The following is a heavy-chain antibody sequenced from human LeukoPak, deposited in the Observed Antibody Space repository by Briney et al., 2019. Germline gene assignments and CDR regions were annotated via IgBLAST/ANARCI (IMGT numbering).Heavy chain of an antibody. J-gene: IGHJ4*02. Sequence: SETLSLTCTVSGGSISTYYWSWIRQSPGKGLEWIGYINYSGSTNYIPSLKSRVTISVDTSKKQFSLRLSSVTAADTAVYYCARAVAASHFDYWGQGTLVTVSS. D-gene: IGHD6-19*01. CDR1: GGSISTYY. CDR2: INYSGST. V-gene: IGHV4-59*01. CDR3: ARAVAASHFDY.